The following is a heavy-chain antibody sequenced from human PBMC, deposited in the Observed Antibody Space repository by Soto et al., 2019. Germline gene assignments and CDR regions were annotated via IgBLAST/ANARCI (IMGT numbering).Heavy chain of an antibody. CDR2: IYPGDSDT. Sequence: PGESLKISCKASGYSFTTYWIGWVRQMPGKGLEWMGLIYPGDSDTRYSPSFQGQVTISVDKSINTAYLQWSGLKASDTAVYYCARPPSRTQFYLDDWGHGTLVAVLL. V-gene: IGHV5-51*01. J-gene: IGHJ4*01. CDR3: ARPPSRTQFYLDD. CDR1: GYSFTTYW. D-gene: IGHD6-13*01.